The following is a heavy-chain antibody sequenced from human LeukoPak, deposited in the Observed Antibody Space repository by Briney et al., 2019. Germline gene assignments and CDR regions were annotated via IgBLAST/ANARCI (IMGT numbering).Heavy chain of an antibody. CDR3: AKDPDTSYPPNWFDP. J-gene: IGHJ5*02. V-gene: IGHV3-23*01. D-gene: IGHD2-2*01. CDR1: GFTLSSYA. CDR2: ISSSGGST. Sequence: PGGSLRLSCAASGFTLSSYAMSWVRPAPGKGLEWVSAISSSGGSTYYADSVKGRFTLSRDNSKNTLYLQMNSLRAEDTAVYYCAKDPDTSYPPNWFDPWGQGTLVTVSS.